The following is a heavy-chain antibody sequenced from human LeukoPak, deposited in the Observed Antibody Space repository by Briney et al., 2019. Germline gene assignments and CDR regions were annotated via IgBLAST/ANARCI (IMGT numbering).Heavy chain of an antibody. J-gene: IGHJ3*02. V-gene: IGHV3-7*03. CDR3: AKSDTAILYAFDI. CDR1: GFSFSRYW. CDR2: IKEDGSEK. Sequence: GGSLRLSCVASGFSFSRYWMSWVRQAPGKGLEWVANIKEDGSEKYYVDSVKGRFTISRDNAKNSLYLQMNSLRAEDTAVYYCAKSDTAILYAFDIWGQGTMVTVSS. D-gene: IGHD5-18*01.